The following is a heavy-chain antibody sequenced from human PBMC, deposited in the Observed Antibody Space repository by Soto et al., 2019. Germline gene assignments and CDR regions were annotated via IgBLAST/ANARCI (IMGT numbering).Heavy chain of an antibody. CDR2: IHSDGSST. CDR1: GFSFSNCW. J-gene: IGHJ6*02. D-gene: IGHD3-22*01. V-gene: IGHV3-74*01. CDR3: ARAIGYYGMDV. Sequence: EVQLVEAGGGLVQPGGYLRLSCAASGFSFSNCWMHWVRQAPGLGLVWVSHIHSDGSSTTYADSVKGRFTISRDNAKNTLYLQMNSLRAEDTAVYYCARAIGYYGMDVWGQGTTVTVSS.